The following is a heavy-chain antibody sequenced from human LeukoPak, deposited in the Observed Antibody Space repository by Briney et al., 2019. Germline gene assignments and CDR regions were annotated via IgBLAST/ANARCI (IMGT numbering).Heavy chain of an antibody. CDR2: INSDGSST. Sequence: GGSLRLSCAASGFTFSNYWIHWVRQAPGKGLVWVSRINSDGSSTSYADFVKGRFTISRDNAKNSLYLQMNSLRDEDTAIYYCARDTLEYSNSPDALDIWGQGTMVTVSS. V-gene: IGHV3-74*01. CDR1: GFTFSNYW. J-gene: IGHJ3*02. CDR3: ARDTLEYSNSPDALDI. D-gene: IGHD4-11*01.